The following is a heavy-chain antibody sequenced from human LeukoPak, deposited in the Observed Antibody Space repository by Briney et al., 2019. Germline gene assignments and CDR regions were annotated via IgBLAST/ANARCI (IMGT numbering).Heavy chain of an antibody. J-gene: IGHJ2*01. CDR3: ARGSGSSSSWYRFWYFDL. V-gene: IGHV3-74*01. CDR2: INSDGSST. CDR1: GFTFSSYW. D-gene: IGHD6-13*01. Sequence: GGSLRLSCAASGFTFSSYWMHWVRQAPGKGLVWVSRINSDGSSTSYADSVKGRFTISRDNAKNTLYLQMDILRPEDTAVYYCARGSGSSSSWYRFWYFDLWGRGTLVTVSS.